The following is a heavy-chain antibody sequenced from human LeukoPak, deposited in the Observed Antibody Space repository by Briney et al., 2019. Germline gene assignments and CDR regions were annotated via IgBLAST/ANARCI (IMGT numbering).Heavy chain of an antibody. J-gene: IGHJ5*02. CDR3: ARGLSGSLTTNWFDP. Sequence: SVKVSCKASGGTFITYSISWVRQAPGQGLEWMGGIIPIFNTSNYAQIFQGRVTITADASSSTAYMELSGLRSEDTAVYYCARGLSGSLTTNWFDPWGQGTPVTVSS. CDR1: GGTFITYS. D-gene: IGHD1-26*01. CDR2: IIPIFNTS. V-gene: IGHV1-69*13.